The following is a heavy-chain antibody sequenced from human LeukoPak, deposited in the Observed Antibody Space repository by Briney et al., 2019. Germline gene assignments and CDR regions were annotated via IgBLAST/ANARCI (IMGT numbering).Heavy chain of an antibody. CDR3: ARGGDFNENWFDP. Sequence: ASVKVSCKASGYTFTGYYMHWVRQAPGQGLEWMGWINLNSGGTNYAQKFQGRVTMTRDTSISAAYMELSRLRSDDTAVYYCARGGDFNENWFDPWGQGTLVIVSS. J-gene: IGHJ5*02. CDR1: GYTFTGYY. CDR2: INLNSGGT. V-gene: IGHV1-2*02. D-gene: IGHD3-10*01.